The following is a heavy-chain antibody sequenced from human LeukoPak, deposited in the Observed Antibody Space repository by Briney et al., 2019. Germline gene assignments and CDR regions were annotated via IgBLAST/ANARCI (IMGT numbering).Heavy chain of an antibody. CDR3: AKASTTVIIHDAFDI. Sequence: ESSQTLSLTCTVSGGSISSGSYYWSWIRQPAGKGLEWIGRIYTSGSTNYNPSLKSRVTISVDTSKNQFSLKLSSVSAADTAVYYCAKASTTVIIHDAFDIWGQGTMVTVSS. CDR1: GGSISSGSYY. V-gene: IGHV4-61*02. D-gene: IGHD4-17*01. CDR2: IYTSGST. J-gene: IGHJ3*02.